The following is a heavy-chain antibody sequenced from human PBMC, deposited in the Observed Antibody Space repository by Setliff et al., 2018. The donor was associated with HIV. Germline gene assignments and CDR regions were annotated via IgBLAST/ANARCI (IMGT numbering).Heavy chain of an antibody. CDR1: GDSISSGGYY. D-gene: IGHD6-6*01. Sequence: SETLSLTCSVSGDSISSGGYYWSWIRQHPGKGPEWIGYIYDSGNTYYNPSPKSRITISVDTSKNQFSLKLSSVTAADAAVYYCARGERRIAAPIDYWGQGTLVTVSS. V-gene: IGHV4-31*03. CDR3: ARGERRIAAPIDY. J-gene: IGHJ4*02. CDR2: IYDSGNT.